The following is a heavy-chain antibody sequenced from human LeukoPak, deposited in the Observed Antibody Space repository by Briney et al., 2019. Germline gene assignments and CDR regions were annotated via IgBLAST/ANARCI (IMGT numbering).Heavy chain of an antibody. Sequence: ASVKVSCKASGYTFTSYGISWVRQAPGQGLEGMGWISAYNGKRNYAQKLQGRVTITTDTSTSTAYTELRSLRSDDTAVYYCARAGSSGSFDYWGQGTLVTVSS. D-gene: IGHD6-19*01. J-gene: IGHJ4*02. V-gene: IGHV1-18*01. CDR2: ISAYNGKR. CDR1: GYTFTSYG. CDR3: ARAGSSGSFDY.